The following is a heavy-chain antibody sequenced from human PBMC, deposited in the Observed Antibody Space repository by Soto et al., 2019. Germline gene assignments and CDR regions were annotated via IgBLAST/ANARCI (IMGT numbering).Heavy chain of an antibody. Sequence: GASVKVSCKASGYTFTGYYMHWVRQAPGQGLEWMGWINPNSGGTNYAQKFQGRVTMTRDTSISTAYMELSRLRSDDTAVYYCARDFRNDDAFDIWAQRTMVTVSS. V-gene: IGHV1-2*02. CDR2: INPNSGGT. CDR3: ARDFRNDDAFDI. CDR1: GYTFTGYY. J-gene: IGHJ3*02. D-gene: IGHD1-1*01.